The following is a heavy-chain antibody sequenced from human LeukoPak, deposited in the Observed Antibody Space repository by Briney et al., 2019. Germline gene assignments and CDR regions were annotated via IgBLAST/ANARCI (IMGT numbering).Heavy chain of an antibody. D-gene: IGHD2-15*01. CDR1: GYTFKNYG. J-gene: IGHJ4*02. Sequence: ASVKVSFKASGYTFKNYGLSWVRQAPGQGLEWMGWVTAYSDNTKYAQNLQGRVTMTTDTSTSTAYMELRSLRSDDTAVYYCARGRYCSGGGCLPYYFDYWGQGTLVTVSS. V-gene: IGHV1-18*01. CDR3: ARGRYCSGGGCLPYYFDY. CDR2: VTAYSDNT.